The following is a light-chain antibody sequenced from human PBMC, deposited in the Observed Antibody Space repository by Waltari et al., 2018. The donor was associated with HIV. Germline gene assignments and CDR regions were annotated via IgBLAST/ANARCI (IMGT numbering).Light chain of an antibody. V-gene: IGLV5-45*01. CDR3: MIWHSSAWV. Sequence: QAVLTQPASLSASPGASASLTCTLRSGLNVGTYRLSWYQQPPGSPPQYLLRYKSDSDKQQGSGVPSRFSGSKDASANAGILLISGLQSEDEADYYCMIWHSSAWVFGGGTKLTVL. J-gene: IGLJ3*02. CDR1: SGLNVGTYR. CDR2: YKSDSDK.